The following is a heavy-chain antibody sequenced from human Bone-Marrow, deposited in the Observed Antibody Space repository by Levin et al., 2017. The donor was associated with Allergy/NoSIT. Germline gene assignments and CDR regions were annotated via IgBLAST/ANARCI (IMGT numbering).Heavy chain of an antibody. V-gene: IGHV3-48*04. CDR3: AREIIETGYYYDSSGYYFYYYGMDV. Sequence: GGSLRLSCAASGFTFSSYSMNWVRQAPGKGLEWVSYISSSSSTIYYADSVKGRFTISRDNAKNSLYLQMNSLRAEDTAVYYCAREIIETGYYYDSSGYYFYYYGMDVWGQGTTVTVSS. CDR2: ISSSSSTI. D-gene: IGHD3-22*01. CDR1: GFTFSSYS. J-gene: IGHJ6*02.